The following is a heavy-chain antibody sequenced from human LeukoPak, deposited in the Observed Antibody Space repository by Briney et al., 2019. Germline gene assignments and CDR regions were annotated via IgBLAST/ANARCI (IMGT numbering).Heavy chain of an antibody. CDR2: INHSGST. D-gene: IGHD6-13*01. CDR1: GGSFSGYY. Sequence: PSETLSLTCAVYGGSFSGYYWSWIRQPPGKGLEWIGEINHSGSTNYNPSLKSRVTISVDTSKNQFSLKLSSVTAADTAVYYCARTGWQLETDYWGQGTLVTVSS. CDR3: ARTGWQLETDY. J-gene: IGHJ4*02. V-gene: IGHV4-34*01.